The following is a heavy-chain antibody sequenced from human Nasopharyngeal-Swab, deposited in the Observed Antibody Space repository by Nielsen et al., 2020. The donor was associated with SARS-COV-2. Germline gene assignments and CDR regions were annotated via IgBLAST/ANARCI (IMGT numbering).Heavy chain of an antibody. CDR1: GYTFTGYY. D-gene: IGHD4-17*01. Sequence: ASVKVSCKASGYTFTGYYMHWVRQAPGQGLEWMGRINPNSGGTNYAQKFQGRVTMTRDTSISTAYMELSRLRSDDTAVYYCAREPLRTHWFDPWGQGTLVTVS. CDR2: INPNSGGT. CDR3: AREPLRTHWFDP. V-gene: IGHV1-2*06. J-gene: IGHJ5*02.